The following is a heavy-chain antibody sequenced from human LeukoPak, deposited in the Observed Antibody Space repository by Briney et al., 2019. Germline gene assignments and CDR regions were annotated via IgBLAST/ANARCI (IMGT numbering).Heavy chain of an antibody. D-gene: IGHD3-10*01. Sequence: AGGSLRLSCAASGFTFSSYSMNWVRQAPGKGLEWVSSISSSSSYIYYADSVKGRFTISRDNAKNSLYLQMNSLRAEDTAVYYCARDRENNYYGSGSYYNVGWFDPWGQGTLVTVSS. J-gene: IGHJ5*02. CDR2: ISSSSSYI. V-gene: IGHV3-21*01. CDR1: GFTFSSYS. CDR3: ARDRENNYYGSGSYYNVGWFDP.